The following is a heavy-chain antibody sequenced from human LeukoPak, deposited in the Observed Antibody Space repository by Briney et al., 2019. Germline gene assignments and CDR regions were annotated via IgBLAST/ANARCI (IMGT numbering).Heavy chain of an antibody. J-gene: IGHJ4*02. V-gene: IGHV3-23*01. CDR3: AKRGEDADYFDY. CDR1: GFTFSSYA. D-gene: IGHD3-10*01. CDR2: IRGSGGST. Sequence: GGSLRLPCAASGFTFSSYAMNWVRQAPGKGLEWVSAIRGSGGSTYYTDSVKGRFTISRDNSKNTLYLQMNSLKAEDTAVYYCAKRGEDADYFDYWGQGTLVTVSS.